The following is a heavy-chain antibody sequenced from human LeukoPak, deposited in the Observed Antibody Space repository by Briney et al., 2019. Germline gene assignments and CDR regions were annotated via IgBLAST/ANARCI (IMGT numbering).Heavy chain of an antibody. Sequence: GGSLRLSCAASGFTFSSYAMSWVRQAQGKGLEWVSAISGSGGSTYYADSVKGRFTISRDNSKNTLYLQMNSLRAEDTAVYYCAKDPRRWELGDYWGQGTLVTVSS. CDR1: GFTFSSYA. D-gene: IGHD1-26*01. CDR2: ISGSGGST. CDR3: AKDPRRWELGDY. V-gene: IGHV3-23*01. J-gene: IGHJ4*02.